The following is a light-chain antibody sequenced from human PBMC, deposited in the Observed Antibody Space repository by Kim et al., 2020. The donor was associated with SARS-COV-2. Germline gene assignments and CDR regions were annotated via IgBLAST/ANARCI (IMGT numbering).Light chain of an antibody. J-gene: IGKJ2*01. V-gene: IGKV3-15*01. CDR2: GAS. CDR3: QQFNDWPYT. Sequence: VSPGERATLSCRSSQSVTSNLAWYQQKPGQAPRLLIYGASTRVTGIPARFSGSGSGTEFTLTISSLQSEDFAVYYCQQFNDWPYTFGQGTKVDIK. CDR1: QSVTSN.